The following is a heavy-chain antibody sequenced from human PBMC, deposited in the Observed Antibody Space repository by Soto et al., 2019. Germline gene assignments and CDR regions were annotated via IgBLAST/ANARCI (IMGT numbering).Heavy chain of an antibody. CDR3: ATQALPTYYYSGMDV. CDR2: IIPIFGTA. CDR1: GGTFSSYA. D-gene: IGHD2-2*01. J-gene: IGHJ6*02. V-gene: IGHV1-69*05. Sequence: QVQLVQSGAEVKKPGSSVKVSCKASGGTFSSYAISWVRQAPGQGLEWMGGIIPIFGTANYAQKLQGRVTXPSAXPXRTADMALRSLRSEATAVYYCATQALPTYYYSGMDVWGQATTVTVSS.